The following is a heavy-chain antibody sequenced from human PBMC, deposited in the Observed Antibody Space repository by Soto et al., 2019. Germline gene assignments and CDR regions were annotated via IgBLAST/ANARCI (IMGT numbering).Heavy chain of an antibody. CDR2: MNPNSGNT. CDR1: GYTFGNND. J-gene: IGHJ5*02. Sequence: ASVKVSFKASGYTFGNNDISWVRQATGQGLEWMGWMNPNSGNTGYAQKFQGRVSMTRNTSITTAYLELSSLRSDDTAIYYCARMATSGTLNWFDPWGQGTLVTVSS. CDR3: ARMATSGTLNWFDP. V-gene: IGHV1-8*01.